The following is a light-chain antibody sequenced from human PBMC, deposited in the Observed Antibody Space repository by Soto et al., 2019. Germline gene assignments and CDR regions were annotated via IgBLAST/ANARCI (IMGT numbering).Light chain of an antibody. Sequence: EIVLTQSPGTLSLSPGERATLSCRASQSVSSSYLAWYQQKPGQAPRLLIYGASNRATGIPDRFSGSGSGTDFTLTISRLEPEDFAVYYCQQYGNSPWTFGQGTKVEI. CDR1: QSVSSSY. V-gene: IGKV3-20*01. CDR3: QQYGNSPWT. J-gene: IGKJ1*01. CDR2: GAS.